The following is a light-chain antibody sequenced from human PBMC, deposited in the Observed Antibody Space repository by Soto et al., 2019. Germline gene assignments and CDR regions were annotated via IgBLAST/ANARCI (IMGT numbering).Light chain of an antibody. CDR3: SSYTSSSSLWV. CDR1: SSDVGGYNY. V-gene: IGLV2-14*01. Sequence: QSALTQPASVSGSPGQSITISCTGTSSDVGGYNYVSWYQQHPGKAPKLMIYDVSNRPSGVSNRFSDSKSGNTASLTISGLQAEDEADYYCSSYTSSSSLWVFGTGTKLTVL. CDR2: DVS. J-gene: IGLJ1*01.